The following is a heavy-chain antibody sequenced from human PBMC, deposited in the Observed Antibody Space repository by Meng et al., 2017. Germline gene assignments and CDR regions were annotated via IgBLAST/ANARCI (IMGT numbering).Heavy chain of an antibody. CDR1: GGSFSGYY. CDR3: ARGSITMVRGVIIVPFDY. J-gene: IGHJ4*02. D-gene: IGHD3-10*01. V-gene: IGHV4-34*01. CDR2: INHSGST. Sequence: SETLSRTCAVYGGSFSGYYWSWIRQPPGKGLEWIGEINHSGSTNYNPSLKSRVTISVDTSKNQFSLKLSSVTAADTAVYYCARGSITMVRGVIIVPFDYWGQGTLVTVSS.